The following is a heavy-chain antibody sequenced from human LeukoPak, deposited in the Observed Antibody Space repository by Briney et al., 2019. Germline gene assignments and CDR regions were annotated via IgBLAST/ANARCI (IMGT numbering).Heavy chain of an antibody. CDR2: TYYKSKWYH. J-gene: IGHJ4*02. D-gene: IGHD6-19*01. CDR3: ARERDFAYSSGWPDY. V-gene: IGHV6-1*01. CDR1: GDSVSTDNTA. Sequence: SQTLSLTCAISGDSVSTDNTAWDWIRQSPSRGLEWLGRTYYKSKWYHDYALSVKSRITINPDTSKNQFSLQLKSVTPEDTAVYYCARERDFAYSSGWPDYWGQGTPVTVSS.